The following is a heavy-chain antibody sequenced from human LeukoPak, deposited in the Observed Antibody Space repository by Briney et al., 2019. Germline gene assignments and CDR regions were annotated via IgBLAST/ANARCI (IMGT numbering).Heavy chain of an antibody. V-gene: IGHV4-59*03. CDR2: FYYSGST. Sequence: PSETLSLTCTVSGGSIWTYYWRWIRQSPGKGLEGIGNFYYSGSTHNNPSLKSGVAILVDTSKNEFSLNLTYVPAADTAVYYCARPPLSVWGSARLYYFDYWGQGTLVTVSS. D-gene: IGHD3-16*01. CDR1: GGSIWTYY. J-gene: IGHJ4*02. CDR3: ARPPLSVWGSARLYYFDY.